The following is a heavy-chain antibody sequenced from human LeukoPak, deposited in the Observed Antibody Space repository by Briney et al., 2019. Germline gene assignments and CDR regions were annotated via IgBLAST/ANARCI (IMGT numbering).Heavy chain of an antibody. V-gene: IGHV4-39*01. CDR2: IYYSGNT. Sequence: SETLSLTCTVSGGSISSSSYYWGWIRQPPGKGLESMGSIYYSGNTYYNPSLKSRVTISVDTSKNQFSLKLSSVTAADTAVYYCARCGYYDFWSGYNPATFDYWGQGTLVTVSS. CDR3: ARCGYYDFWSGYNPATFDY. J-gene: IGHJ4*02. CDR1: GGSISSSSYY. D-gene: IGHD3-3*01.